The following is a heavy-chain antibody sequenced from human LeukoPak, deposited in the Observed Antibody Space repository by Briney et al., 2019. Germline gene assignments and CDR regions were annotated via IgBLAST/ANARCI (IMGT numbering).Heavy chain of an antibody. D-gene: IGHD6-6*01. J-gene: IGHJ4*02. CDR1: GFTFRNYW. V-gene: IGHV3-7*01. CDR2: IKQDGSVK. Sequence: GGSLRVSCAASGFTFRNYWMTWVRQAPGKGLEWVANIKQDGSVKYYLDSIKGRFTISRDNAQNSVYLQMNSLRAEDTGEYYCARIGYSSSSLDYWGQGSRVTVSS. CDR3: ARIGYSSSSLDY.